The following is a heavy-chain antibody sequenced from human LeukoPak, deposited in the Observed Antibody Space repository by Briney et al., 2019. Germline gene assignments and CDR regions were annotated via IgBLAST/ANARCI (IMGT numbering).Heavy chain of an antibody. Sequence: SETLSLTCSVSGGSISGYYWSWIRQPPGKGLEWIGYIHYSGSTNYNPSLKSRVTISVDTSKNQFSLKLSSVTAADTAVYYCARFPGGDYGFDYWGQGTLVTVSS. CDR2: IHYSGST. CDR1: GGSISGYY. V-gene: IGHV4-59*01. J-gene: IGHJ4*02. D-gene: IGHD4-17*01. CDR3: ARFPGGDYGFDY.